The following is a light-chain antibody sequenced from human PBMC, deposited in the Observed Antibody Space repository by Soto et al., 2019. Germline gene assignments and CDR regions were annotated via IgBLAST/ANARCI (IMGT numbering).Light chain of an antibody. V-gene: IGKV1-39*01. CDR1: QNIIFY. Sequence: DIQMTQSPSSLSASVGDRVTITCRACQNIIFYLNSYQQKPGKAPTLLIYAASTLQSGVPSRFSGSGSGTEFTLTISSLQPEDFATYFCQQSYTTPVYSFGQGTKLEIK. CDR3: QQSYTTPVYS. J-gene: IGKJ2*01. CDR2: AAS.